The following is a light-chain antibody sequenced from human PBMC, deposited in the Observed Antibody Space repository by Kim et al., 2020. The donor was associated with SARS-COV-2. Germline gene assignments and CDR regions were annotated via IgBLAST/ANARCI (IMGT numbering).Light chain of an antibody. CDR1: QSVSSSY. Sequence: EIVLTQSPGTLSLSPGERATLYCRASQSVSSSYLAWYQQKPGQAPRLLIYGASSRATGIPDRFSGSGSGTDFTLTISRLEPEDFAVYYCQQYGSFFGQGTRLEIK. J-gene: IGKJ5*01. CDR2: GAS. V-gene: IGKV3-20*01. CDR3: QQYGSF.